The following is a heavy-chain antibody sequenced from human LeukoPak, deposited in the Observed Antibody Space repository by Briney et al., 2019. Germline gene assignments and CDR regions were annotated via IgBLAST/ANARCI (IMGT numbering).Heavy chain of an antibody. CDR2: IYYSGST. CDR1: GGSISPYY. V-gene: IGHV4-59*01. D-gene: IGHD1-1*01. Sequence: PSETLSLTCTVSGGSISPYYWSWIRQPPGKGLKWIGYIYYSGSTNYNPSLNSRVTISLDTSRNQFSLRLRSVTAADTAIYYCAQYIRDSGTYNFDHWGQGTLVTVSS. J-gene: IGHJ4*02. CDR3: AQYIRDSGTYNFDH.